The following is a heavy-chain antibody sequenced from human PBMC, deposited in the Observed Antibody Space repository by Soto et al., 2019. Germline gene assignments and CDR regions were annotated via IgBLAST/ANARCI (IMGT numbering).Heavy chain of an antibody. CDR3: AKGLRSSSYYGMDL. CDR2: ISGSGGSA. Sequence: GGSLRLSCAASGFTFSSYAMSWVRQAPGKGLEWVSAISGSGGSAYYADSVKGRFTISRDNSKNTLYLQMNSLRAEDTAVYYCAKGLRSSSYYGMDLWGQGTTVTVSS. V-gene: IGHV3-23*01. D-gene: IGHD3-3*01. CDR1: GFTFSSYA. J-gene: IGHJ6*02.